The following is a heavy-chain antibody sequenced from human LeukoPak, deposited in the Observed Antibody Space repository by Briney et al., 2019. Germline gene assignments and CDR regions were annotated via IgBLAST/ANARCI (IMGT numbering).Heavy chain of an antibody. Sequence: ASVKVSCKASGYTFTSYYMHWVRQAPGQGLEWMGIINPSGGSTSYAQKFQGRVTMTRDTSTSTVYLELSSLRSEDTAVYYCARDRSSSRPRQPFLHDSYDAFDIWGQGTMVTVSS. V-gene: IGHV1-46*01. CDR1: GYTFTSYY. J-gene: IGHJ3*02. D-gene: IGHD2-2*01. CDR2: INPSGGST. CDR3: ARDRSSSRPRQPFLHDSYDAFDI.